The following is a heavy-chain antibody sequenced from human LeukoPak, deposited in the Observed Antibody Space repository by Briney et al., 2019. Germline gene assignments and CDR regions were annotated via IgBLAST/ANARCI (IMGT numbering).Heavy chain of an antibody. Sequence: PGRSLRLSCTAFGFTFGAYPMSWFRQAPGKGLEWVGFIRSKGYGGTTEYAASVKGRFTISRDDSKNIAYLQMNSLKTEDTAVYFCTRDYGDVEYWGQGTLVTVSS. D-gene: IGHD4-17*01. V-gene: IGHV3-49*03. CDR3: TRDYGDVEY. CDR2: IRSKGYGGTT. CDR1: GFTFGAYP. J-gene: IGHJ4*02.